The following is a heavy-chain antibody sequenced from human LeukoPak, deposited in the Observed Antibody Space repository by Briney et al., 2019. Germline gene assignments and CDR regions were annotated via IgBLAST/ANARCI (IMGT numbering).Heavy chain of an antibody. Sequence: PSETLSLTCTVSGGSISSSSYYWGWIRQPPGKGLAWIGSIYYSGSTYYNPSLKSRVTISVDTSKNQFSLKLSSVTAADTAVYYCARVSYSSGWYDDYFDYWGQGTLVTVSS. J-gene: IGHJ4*02. CDR3: ARVSYSSGWYDDYFDY. CDR2: IYYSGST. CDR1: GGSISSSSYY. D-gene: IGHD6-19*01. V-gene: IGHV4-39*07.